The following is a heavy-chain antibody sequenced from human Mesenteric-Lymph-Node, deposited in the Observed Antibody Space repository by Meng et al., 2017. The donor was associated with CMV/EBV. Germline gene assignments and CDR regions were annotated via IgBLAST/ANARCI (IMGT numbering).Heavy chain of an antibody. Sequence: ETLSLTCAASGITFSSHALAWVRQAPGKGLEWVSAITGSGSSTYYADSVKGRFTISRDTSKNTLCLQMNSLRAEDTAVYYCARGVDPAFFDPWGQGTLVTVSS. CDR3: ARGVDPAFFDP. CDR2: ITGSGSST. D-gene: IGHD5/OR15-5a*01. CDR1: GITFSSHA. V-gene: IGHV3-23*01. J-gene: IGHJ5*02.